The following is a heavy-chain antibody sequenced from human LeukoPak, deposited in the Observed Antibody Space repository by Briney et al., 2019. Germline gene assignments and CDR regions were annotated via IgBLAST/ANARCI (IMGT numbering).Heavy chain of an antibody. J-gene: IGHJ3*02. CDR3: ARKSPEYSDSSDFRTLRGRAFDI. CDR1: GGTSNSFI. Sequence: SVKVSCKASGGTSNSFIISWVRQAPGQGLEWMGGITPIFGKADYAQKFRGRVTITADKSTSTVYMYLSSLTSEDTAVYYCARKSPEYSDSSDFRTLRGRAFDIWGQGTMVTVSS. D-gene: IGHD3-22*01. CDR2: ITPIFGKA. V-gene: IGHV1-69*06.